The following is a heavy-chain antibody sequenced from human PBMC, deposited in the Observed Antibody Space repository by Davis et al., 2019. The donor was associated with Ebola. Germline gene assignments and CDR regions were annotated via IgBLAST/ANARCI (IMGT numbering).Heavy chain of an antibody. CDR3: ARSLGDIVLVPAALVPDY. J-gene: IGHJ4*02. Sequence: GGSLRLSCAASGFIVSDKYMSWVRQAPGKGLEWVSYISTGRTTLKYADSVKGRFTISRDNAKNSLYLQMNSLRDEDTAVYFCARSLGDIVLVPAALVPDYWGQGTLVTVSS. CDR2: ISTGRTTL. D-gene: IGHD2-2*01. CDR1: GFIVSDKY. V-gene: IGHV3-48*02.